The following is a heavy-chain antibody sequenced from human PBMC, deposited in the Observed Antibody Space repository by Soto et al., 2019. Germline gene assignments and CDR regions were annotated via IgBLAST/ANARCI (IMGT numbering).Heavy chain of an antibody. J-gene: IGHJ6*02. D-gene: IGHD3-10*01. CDR2: ISYDGSNK. Sequence: QVQLVESGGGVVQPGRSLRLSCAASGFTFSSYARHWVRQAPGKGLEWVAVISYDGSNKYYADSVKGRFTISRDNSKNTLYLQMNSLRAEDTAVYYCARARGDVWGQGTTVTVSS. CDR1: GFTFSSYA. V-gene: IGHV3-30-3*01. CDR3: ARARGDV.